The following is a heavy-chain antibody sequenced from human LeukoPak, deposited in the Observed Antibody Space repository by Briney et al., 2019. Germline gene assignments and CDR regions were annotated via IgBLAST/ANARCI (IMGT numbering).Heavy chain of an antibody. J-gene: IGHJ5*02. Sequence: SETLSLTCTASGGTISSYYWSWVRQAAGKGLEWIWRIYTSGGTNYTPSLKSRVTMSVDTSKNPFYLQMSTLTAADTAVYYCARSRGTIFGVVTRTPENWFDPWGKGTLVTVSS. CDR2: IYTSGGT. CDR1: GGTISSYY. D-gene: IGHD3-3*01. V-gene: IGHV4-4*07. CDR3: ARSRGTIFGVVTRTPENWFDP.